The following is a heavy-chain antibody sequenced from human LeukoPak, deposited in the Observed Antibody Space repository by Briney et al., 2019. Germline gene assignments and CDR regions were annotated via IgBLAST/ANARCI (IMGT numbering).Heavy chain of an antibody. V-gene: IGHV3-7*01. D-gene: IGHD3-9*01. Sequence: GGSLRLSCAASGFTFSSYCMSWVRQAPGKGLEWVANISHSGSDKYYVDSVKGRFTISRDNAKNALYLQMNSLRAEDTAVYYSAIDLRSRYFDWIAWGQGTLVTVSS. CDR2: ISHSGSDK. CDR1: GFTFSSYC. J-gene: IGHJ4*02. CDR3: AIDLRSRYFDWIA.